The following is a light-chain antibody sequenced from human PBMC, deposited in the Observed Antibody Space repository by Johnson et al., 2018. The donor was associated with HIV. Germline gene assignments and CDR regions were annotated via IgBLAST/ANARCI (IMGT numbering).Light chain of an antibody. Sequence: QSVLTQPPSVSAAPGQKVTISCSGSSSNIGNNYVSWYQQLPGTAPKLLIYDNNKRPSGIPDRFSGSQSGTSATLGITGLQTGDEADYYCGTWDSSLSQGVFGTGTKVTVL. CDR1: SSNIGNNY. CDR2: DNN. V-gene: IGLV1-51*01. J-gene: IGLJ1*01. CDR3: GTWDSSLSQGV.